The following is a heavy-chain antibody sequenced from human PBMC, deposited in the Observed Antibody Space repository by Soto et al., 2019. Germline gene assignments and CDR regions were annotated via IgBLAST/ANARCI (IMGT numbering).Heavy chain of an antibody. J-gene: IGHJ4*02. D-gene: IGHD6-19*01. V-gene: IGHV5-51*01. Sequence: AGESLKISCKGSGYIFTSYWIGWFLQMPVKVLEWMGIIYPGDSDTRYSPSFQGQVTISADKSISTAYLQWSSLKASDTAMYYCARQEGDSSGWPGPYYFDYWGQGTLVTVSS. CDR3: ARQEGDSSGWPGPYYFDY. CDR2: IYPGDSDT. CDR1: GYIFTSYW.